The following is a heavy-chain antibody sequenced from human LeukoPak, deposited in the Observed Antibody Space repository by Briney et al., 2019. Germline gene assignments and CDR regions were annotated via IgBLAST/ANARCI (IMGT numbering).Heavy chain of an antibody. CDR3: AKEVEMATISPAIDY. Sequence: GGSLRLSCAASGFTFSSYWMHWVRQAPGKGLVWVSRINSDGSSTSYADSVKGRFTISRDNAKNTLYLQMNSLRAEDTAVYYCAKEVEMATISPAIDYWGQGTLVTVSS. V-gene: IGHV3-74*01. J-gene: IGHJ4*02. D-gene: IGHD5-24*01. CDR1: GFTFSSYW. CDR2: INSDGSST.